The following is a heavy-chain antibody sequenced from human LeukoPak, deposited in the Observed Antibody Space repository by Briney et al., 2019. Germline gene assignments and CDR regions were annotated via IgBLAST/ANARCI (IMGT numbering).Heavy chain of an antibody. D-gene: IGHD3-22*01. CDR2: IYYSGST. J-gene: IGHJ5*02. CDR1: GGSISSSSYY. V-gene: IGHV4-39*01. Sequence: SETLSLTCTVSGGSISSSSYYWGWIRQPPGEGLEWIGSIYYSGSTYYNPSLKSRVTISVDTSKNQFSLKLSSVTAADTAVYYCARGTYYYDSSGYSRAYNWFDPWGQGTLVTVSS. CDR3: ARGTYYYDSSGYSRAYNWFDP.